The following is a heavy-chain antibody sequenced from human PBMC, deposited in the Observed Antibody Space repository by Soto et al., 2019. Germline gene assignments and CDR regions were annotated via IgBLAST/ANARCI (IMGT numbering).Heavy chain of an antibody. V-gene: IGHV1-46*01. CDR2: LNPSGGST. J-gene: IGHJ4*02. CDR3: ARTGDSSGSYPFAF. Sequence: QVQLVQSGAEVKKPGASVKVSCKASGYTFTSYFIHWVRQAPGQGLEWMGILNPSGGSTNYAPKFQGRVTVTRDTSTSTVHMELSSLRSEDTAVYYCARTGDSSGSYPFAFWGQGTLVTVSS. D-gene: IGHD3-22*01. CDR1: GYTFTSYF.